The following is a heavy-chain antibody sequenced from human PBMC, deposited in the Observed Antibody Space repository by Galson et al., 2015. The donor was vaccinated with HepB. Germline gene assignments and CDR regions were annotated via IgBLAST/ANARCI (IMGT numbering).Heavy chain of an antibody. CDR3: TTDVYYSTYWSWLDP. D-gene: IGHD2-8*02. V-gene: IGHV3-15*01. Sequence: SLRLSCAASGFPFNNAWMTWVRQAPGMGLEWVGRIKSKTDGETTDYAAPVKGRFTISRDDSKNRLYLQMDSLKIEDTAVYYCTTDVYYSTYWSWLDPWGQGTLVTVSS. J-gene: IGHJ5*02. CDR2: IKSKTDGETT. CDR1: GFPFNNAW.